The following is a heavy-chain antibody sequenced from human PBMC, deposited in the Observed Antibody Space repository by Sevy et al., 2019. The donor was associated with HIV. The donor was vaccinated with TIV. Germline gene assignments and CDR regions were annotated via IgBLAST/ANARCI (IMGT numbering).Heavy chain of an antibody. Sequence: GGSLRLSCAVSGITVSSNYMGWVRQAPGKGLQWVSGIFASSNTHFADSVKDRFSISRDNSKNTLSLQMNSLSAEDTAVYYCARAVEDYSDSSGWDWYFDLWGRGTLVTVSS. D-gene: IGHD3-22*01. V-gene: IGHV3-66*01. CDR2: IFASSNT. CDR1: GITVSSNY. CDR3: ARAVEDYSDSSGWDWYFDL. J-gene: IGHJ2*01.